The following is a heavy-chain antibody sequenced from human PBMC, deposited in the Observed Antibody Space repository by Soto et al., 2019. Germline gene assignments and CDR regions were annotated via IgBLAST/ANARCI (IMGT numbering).Heavy chain of an antibody. CDR3: AREVVVVVAATEVNWFDP. D-gene: IGHD2-15*01. Sequence: QVQLVQSGAEVKKPGASVKVSCKASGYTFTSYGISWVRQAPGQGLESMGWTSAYNGNTNYAQKLQGRVTMTTDTSTSTAYMELRSLRSDDTAVYYCAREVVVVVAATEVNWFDPWGQGTLVTVSS. CDR2: TSAYNGNT. J-gene: IGHJ5*02. V-gene: IGHV1-18*01. CDR1: GYTFTSYG.